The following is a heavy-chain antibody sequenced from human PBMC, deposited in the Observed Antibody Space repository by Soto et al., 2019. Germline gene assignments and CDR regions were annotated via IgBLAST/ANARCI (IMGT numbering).Heavy chain of an antibody. V-gene: IGHV3-74*01. CDR2: INSDGSST. Sequence: GGSLRLSCAASGFTFSSYWMHWVRQAPGKGLVWVSRINSDGSSTNYADSVKGRFTISRDNSKNTLYLQMNSLRAEDTAVYYCAKQRKGSSPPLGYFDYWGQGTLVTVSS. CDR3: AKQRKGSSPPLGYFDY. D-gene: IGHD6-6*01. CDR1: GFTFSSYW. J-gene: IGHJ4*02.